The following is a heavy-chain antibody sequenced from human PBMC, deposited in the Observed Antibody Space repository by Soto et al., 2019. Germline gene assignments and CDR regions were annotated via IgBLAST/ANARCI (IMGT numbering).Heavy chain of an antibody. CDR3: ARWNYGDYSIFH. D-gene: IGHD4-17*01. V-gene: IGHV3-21*01. Sequence: EVQLVESGGGLVKPGGSLRLSCAVSGFAFRSYTMNWVRQAPGKGLEWVSSISSSSSQIYYRDSVKGRFTISRDNAKSSLYLQMNSLRVEDTAVYYCARWNYGDYSIFHWGQGTLVTVSS. CDR1: GFAFRSYT. J-gene: IGHJ4*02. CDR2: ISSSSSQI.